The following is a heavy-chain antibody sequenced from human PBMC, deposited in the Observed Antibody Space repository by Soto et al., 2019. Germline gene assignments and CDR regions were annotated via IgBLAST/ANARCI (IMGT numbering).Heavy chain of an antibody. J-gene: IGHJ3*02. D-gene: IGHD4-4*01. CDR2: ISSSSSYI. V-gene: IGHV3-21*01. CDR1: GFTFSSYS. CDR3: ARDHGLSNYAFDI. Sequence: EVQLVESGGGLVKPGGSLRLSCAASGFTFSSYSMNWVRQAPWKGLERVSSISSSSSYIYYADSVKGRFTISRDNAKNSLYLQMNSLRAEDTAVYYCARDHGLSNYAFDIWGQGTMVTVSS.